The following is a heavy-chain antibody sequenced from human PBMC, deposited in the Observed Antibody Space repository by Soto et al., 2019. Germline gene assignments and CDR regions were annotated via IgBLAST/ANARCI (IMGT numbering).Heavy chain of an antibody. CDR2: ISGSGGST. J-gene: IGHJ4*02. D-gene: IGHD6-19*01. Sequence: PGGSLRLSCAASGFTFSSFAMSWVRQAPGKGLEWVSAISGSGGSTYYADSVKGRFTISRDNSKNTLYLQMNSLRAEDTAVHYCAKDEGLIAVAGFDYWGQGTLVTVSS. CDR3: AKDEGLIAVAGFDY. V-gene: IGHV3-23*01. CDR1: GFTFSSFA.